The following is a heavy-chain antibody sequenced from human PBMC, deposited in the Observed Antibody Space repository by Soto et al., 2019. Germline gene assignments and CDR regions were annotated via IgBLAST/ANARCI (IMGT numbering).Heavy chain of an antibody. V-gene: IGHV3-23*01. J-gene: IGHJ4*02. Sequence: LRLSCAASGFTFSSYAMSWVRQAPGKGLEWVSAISGSGGSTYYADSVKGRFTISRDNSKNTLYLQMNSLRPEDTAVYFCAKGCTAPYCYYVANWGQGTLVTVSS. CDR1: GFTFSSYA. D-gene: IGHD2-21*01. CDR2: ISGSGGST. CDR3: AKGCTAPYCYYVAN.